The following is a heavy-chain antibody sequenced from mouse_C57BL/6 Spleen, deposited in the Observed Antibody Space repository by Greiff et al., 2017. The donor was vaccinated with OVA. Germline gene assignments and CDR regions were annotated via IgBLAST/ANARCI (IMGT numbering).Heavy chain of an antibody. Sequence: EVKLQESGAELVRPGASVKLSCTASGFNIKDDYMHWVKQRPEQGLEWIGWIDPENGDTEYASKFQGKATITADTSSNTAYLQLSSLTSEDTAVYYCTTNYGREMDYWGQGTSVTVSS. V-gene: IGHV14-4*01. CDR1: GFNIKDDY. J-gene: IGHJ4*01. D-gene: IGHD1-1*01. CDR3: TTNYGREMDY. CDR2: IDPENGDT.